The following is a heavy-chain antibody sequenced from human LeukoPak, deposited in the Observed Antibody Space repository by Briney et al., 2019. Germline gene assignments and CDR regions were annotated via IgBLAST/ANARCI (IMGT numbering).Heavy chain of an antibody. CDR3: ARGRDATYYDFWSGRTIWGDWFDP. CDR1: GYTFTGYY. CDR2: INPNSGGT. J-gene: IGHJ5*02. Sequence: ASVKVSCKASGYTFTGYYMHWVRQAPGQGLEWMGWINPNSGGTNYAQKFQGRVTMTRDTSISTAYMELSRLRSDDTAVYYCARGRDATYYDFWSGRTIWGDWFDPWGQGTLVTVSS. D-gene: IGHD3-3*01. V-gene: IGHV1-2*02.